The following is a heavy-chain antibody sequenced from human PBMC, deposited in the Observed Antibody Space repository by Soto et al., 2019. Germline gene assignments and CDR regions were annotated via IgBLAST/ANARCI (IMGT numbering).Heavy chain of an antibody. CDR2: IIPIFGTA. D-gene: IGHD3-22*01. V-gene: IGHV1-69*01. Sequence: QVQLVQSGAEVKKPGSSVKVSCKASGGTFSSYAISWVRQAPGQGLEWMGGIIPIFGTANYAQKFQGRVTITADESTSTAYMELSSLRSEDTAVYYCARDYYDSSPYGAYYYYGMDVWGQGTTVTVSS. CDR1: GGTFSSYA. CDR3: ARDYYDSSPYGAYYYYGMDV. J-gene: IGHJ6*02.